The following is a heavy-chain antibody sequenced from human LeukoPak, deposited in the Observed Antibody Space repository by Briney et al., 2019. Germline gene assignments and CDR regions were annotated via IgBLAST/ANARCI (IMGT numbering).Heavy chain of an antibody. J-gene: IGHJ4*02. Sequence: PSETLSLTCAVYGGSFSGYYWSWIRQPPGKGLEWIGEINHSGSTNYNPSLKSRVTISVDTSKNQFSLKLSSVTAADTAVYYCASDYYDSDWGQGTLVTVSS. CDR3: ASDYYDSD. D-gene: IGHD3-22*01. V-gene: IGHV4-34*01. CDR2: INHSGST. CDR1: GGSFSGYY.